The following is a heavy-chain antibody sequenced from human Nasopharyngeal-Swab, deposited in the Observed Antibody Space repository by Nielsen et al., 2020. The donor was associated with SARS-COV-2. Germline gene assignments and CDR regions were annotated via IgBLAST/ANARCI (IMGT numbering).Heavy chain of an antibody. CDR2: IKQDGSEQ. CDR1: GFTFNSYW. J-gene: IGHJ4*02. CDR3: ARGGNYHYFDY. Sequence: GGSLRLSCAAPGFTFNSYWMRWARQAPGKGLEWVANIKQDGSEQYYVDSVKGRFTVSRDNAKNSLYLQMNSLRAEDTAVYYCARGGNYHYFDYWGQGALVTVSS. V-gene: IGHV3-7*03. D-gene: IGHD1-7*01.